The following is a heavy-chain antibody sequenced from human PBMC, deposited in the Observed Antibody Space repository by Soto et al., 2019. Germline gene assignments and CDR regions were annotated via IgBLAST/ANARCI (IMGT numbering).Heavy chain of an antibody. J-gene: IGHJ4*02. CDR3: ASAWVVVTAPDY. D-gene: IGHD2-21*02. CDR2: INAGNGNT. Sequence: GASVNVSCKASGYTFTSYAMHWVRQAPGQRLEWMGWINAGNGNTKYSQKFQGRVTITRDTSASTAYMELSSLRSEDTAVYYCASAWVVVTAPDYWGQGTLVTVSS. CDR1: GYTFTSYA. V-gene: IGHV1-3*01.